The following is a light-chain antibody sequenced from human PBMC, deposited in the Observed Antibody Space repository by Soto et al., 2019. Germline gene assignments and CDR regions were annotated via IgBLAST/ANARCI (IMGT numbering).Light chain of an antibody. CDR1: QSLVNSDGNTY. CDR3: MQGSHWPRT. J-gene: IGKJ1*01. V-gene: IGKV2-30*01. Sequence: EVVMTQSPLSLPVTLGQPASISCRSSQSLVNSDGNTYLNWFHQRPGQSPRRLIYKVSNRDSGVPARFSGSASGHEFTQRISRVEAEDVGVYYCMQGSHWPRTFGQGTRVEIK. CDR2: KVS.